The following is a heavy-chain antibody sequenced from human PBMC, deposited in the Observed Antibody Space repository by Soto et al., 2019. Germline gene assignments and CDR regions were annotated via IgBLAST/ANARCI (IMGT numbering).Heavy chain of an antibody. CDR2: ITVNGIT. J-gene: IGHJ1*01. V-gene: IGHV4-4*07. CDR3: ARESGENWTYEAH. D-gene: IGHD1-7*01. Sequence: NPSETLSLTCTVSGAYVNDFSWSWIRQPAGKGLEWIGRITVNGITQYTPSFRSRVTMSMDTSRNQFSLNLQSATAADTALYYCARESGENWTYEAHWGQGTLVTVSS. CDR1: GAYVNDFS.